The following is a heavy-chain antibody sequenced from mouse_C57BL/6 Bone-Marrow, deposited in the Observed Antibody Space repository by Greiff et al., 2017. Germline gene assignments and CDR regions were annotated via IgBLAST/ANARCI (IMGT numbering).Heavy chain of an antibody. CDR1: GYTFTSYW. CDR2: IDPSDSYT. CDR3: AREGVNCYAIDY. V-gene: IGHV1-69*01. Sequence: VQLLQPGAELVMPGASVKLSCTASGYTFTSYWMPWVKQKPGQGLEWIGEIDPSDSYTNYNQKFKGKSTLTVDKSSTTTYMQLSSLTSEDSAVYYYAREGVNCYAIDYWGQGTSLTVSS. J-gene: IGHJ4*01. D-gene: IGHD2-5*01.